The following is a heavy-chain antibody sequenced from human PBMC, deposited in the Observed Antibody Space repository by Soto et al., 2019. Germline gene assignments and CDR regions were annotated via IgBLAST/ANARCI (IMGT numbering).Heavy chain of an antibody. CDR3: AKDRGYNTYDY. CDR2: INQDGGTK. V-gene: IGHV3-7*01. Sequence: GGSLRLSCAASGFTFSNYWMNWVRQAPGKGLEWVANINQDGGTKYYVDSVKGRFTISRDNAKNSLYLQMNSLRAEDAAVYDCAKDRGYNTYDYWGQGTLVTVSS. J-gene: IGHJ4*02. D-gene: IGHD5-12*01. CDR1: GFTFSNYW.